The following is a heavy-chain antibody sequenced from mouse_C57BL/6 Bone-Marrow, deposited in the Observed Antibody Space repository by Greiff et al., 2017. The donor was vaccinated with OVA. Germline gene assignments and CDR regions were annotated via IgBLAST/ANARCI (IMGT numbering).Heavy chain of an antibody. Sequence: VKLVASGPGLVQPSQSLSITCPVSGFSLPSYGVHWVRQSPGKGLEWLGVIWRGGSTDYNAAFMSRLSITKDNSKSQVFFKMNSLQADDTAIYYCAKSNYYGFAYWGQGTLVTVSA. CDR1: GFSLPSYG. V-gene: IGHV2-5*01. D-gene: IGHD1-1*01. J-gene: IGHJ3*01. CDR2: IWRGGST. CDR3: AKSNYYGFAY.